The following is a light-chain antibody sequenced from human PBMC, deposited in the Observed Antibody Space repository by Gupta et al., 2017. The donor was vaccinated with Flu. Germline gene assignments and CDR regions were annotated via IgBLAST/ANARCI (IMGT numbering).Light chain of an antibody. CDR1: LGVSNRI. Sequence: GSRSLAPGGSATLAWRCGLGVSNRILAWYRQKPGEAPRFLIHGASNRATAIPDTFSGSGSVTDFTLTISRLEPEDFTVYYCQQYGHSPLTFGRGTKVEIK. V-gene: IGKV3-20*01. CDR2: GAS. CDR3: QQYGHSPLT. J-gene: IGKJ1*01.